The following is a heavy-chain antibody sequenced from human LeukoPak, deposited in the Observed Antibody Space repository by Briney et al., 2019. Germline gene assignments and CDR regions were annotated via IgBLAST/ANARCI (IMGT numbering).Heavy chain of an antibody. J-gene: IGHJ5*02. Sequence: SETLSLTCIVFGGSISSYYWSWIRQPAGKGLEWIGRIYTSESTNYNPSLKSRVTMSVDTSKNQFSLKLTSVTAADTAVYYCARDLTVTNWFDPWGQGTLVTVSS. V-gene: IGHV4-4*07. CDR2: IYTSEST. CDR3: ARDLTVTNWFDP. D-gene: IGHD4-11*01. CDR1: GGSISSYY.